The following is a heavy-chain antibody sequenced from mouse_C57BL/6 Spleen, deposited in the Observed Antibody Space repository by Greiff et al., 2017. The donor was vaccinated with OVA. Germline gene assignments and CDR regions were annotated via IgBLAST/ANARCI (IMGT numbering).Heavy chain of an antibody. CDR1: GYTFTSYW. CDR3: ATDRDYDMDD. Sequence: QVQLQQPGAELVRPGSSVKLSCKASGYTFTSYWMHWVKQRPIQGLEWIGNIDPSDSETHYNQKFKDKATLTVDKSSSTAYMQLSSLTSEDSAVYYCATDRDYDMDDWGHGTSVTVSS. V-gene: IGHV1-52*01. CDR2: IDPSDSET. J-gene: IGHJ4*01.